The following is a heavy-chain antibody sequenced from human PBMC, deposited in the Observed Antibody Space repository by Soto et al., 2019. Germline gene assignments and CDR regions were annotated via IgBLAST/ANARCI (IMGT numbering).Heavy chain of an antibody. V-gene: IGHV4-31*03. D-gene: IGHD2-15*01. CDR2: IYYSGST. CDR3: ARDGCSGGSCYHY. J-gene: IGHJ4*02. CDR1: GGSISSGGYY. Sequence: PSETLSLTCTVSGGSISSGGYYWSWIRQHPGKGLGWIGYIYYSGSTYYNPSLKSRVTISVDTSKNQFSLKLSSVTAADTAVYYCARDGCSGGSCYHYWGQRTLVTVSS.